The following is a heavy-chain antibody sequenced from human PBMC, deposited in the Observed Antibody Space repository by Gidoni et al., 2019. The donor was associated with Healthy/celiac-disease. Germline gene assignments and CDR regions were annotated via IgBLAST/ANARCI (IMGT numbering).Heavy chain of an antibody. Sequence: EVQLLESGGGLVQPGGSLRLSCAASGFTFSSYAMSWVRQAPGKGLEWVSAISGSGGSTYYADSVNGRFTISRDNSKNTLYLQMNSLRAEDTAVYYCAKATNCSGGSRYSGSGFDYWGQGTLVTVSS. CDR2: ISGSGGST. CDR3: AKATNCSGGSRYSGSGFDY. CDR1: GFTFSSYA. D-gene: IGHD2-15*01. J-gene: IGHJ4*02. V-gene: IGHV3-23*01.